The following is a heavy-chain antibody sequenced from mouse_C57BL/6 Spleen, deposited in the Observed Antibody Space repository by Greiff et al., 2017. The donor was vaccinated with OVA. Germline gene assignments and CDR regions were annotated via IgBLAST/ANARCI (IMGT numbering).Heavy chain of an antibody. CDR3: ARLGDYDYFDY. CDR1: GYSFTSYY. CDR2: IYPGSGNT. V-gene: IGHV1-66*01. J-gene: IGHJ2*01. Sequence: VQLQQSGPELVKPGASVKISCKASGYSFTSYYIHWVKQRPGQGLEWIGWIYPGSGNTKYNEKFKGKATLTADTSSSTAYMQLSSLTSEDSAVYYCARLGDYDYFDYWGQGTTLTVSS. D-gene: IGHD2-4*01.